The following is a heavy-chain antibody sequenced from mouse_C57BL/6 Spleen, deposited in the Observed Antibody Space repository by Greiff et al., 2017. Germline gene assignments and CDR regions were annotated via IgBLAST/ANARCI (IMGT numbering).Heavy chain of an antibody. CDR3: TNTPFITTVVADY. CDR2: IDPETGGT. Sequence: QVQLQQSGAELVRPGASVTLSCKASGYTFTDYEMHWVKKTPVHGLEWIGAIDPETGGTAYNQKFKGKAILTADKSSSTAYMELRILTTDDSAVYYCTNTPFITTVVADYRGQGTTLTVSA. CDR1: GYTFTDYE. J-gene: IGHJ2*01. V-gene: IGHV1-15*01. D-gene: IGHD1-1*01.